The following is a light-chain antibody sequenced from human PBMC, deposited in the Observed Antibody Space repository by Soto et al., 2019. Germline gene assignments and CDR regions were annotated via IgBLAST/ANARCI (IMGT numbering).Light chain of an antibody. J-gene: IGKJ2*01. Sequence: IQMTQSPSSLSASVGDSVTVTCRASQSINIYLNWYQQKPGKAPTLLIYGASSLQSRVPSRFTGGGSRTDFTLIISSLQPEVFATSYCQQSYRSPYTFGQGTKLEIK. CDR3: QQSYRSPYT. CDR2: GAS. CDR1: QSINIY. V-gene: IGKV1-39*01.